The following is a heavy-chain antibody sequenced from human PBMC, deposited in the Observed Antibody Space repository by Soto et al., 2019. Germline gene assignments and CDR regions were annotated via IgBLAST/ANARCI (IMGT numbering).Heavy chain of an antibody. Sequence: GESLRLSCAASGFTFSSYAMSWVRQAPGKGLECVSTISGSGGTTYYADSVKGRFTISRDNSKNTLYLQMNSLRAEDMAVYYCAKVRSTTIFGVVSLFDYWGQGTLVTVSS. V-gene: IGHV3-23*01. CDR3: AKVRSTTIFGVVSLFDY. CDR1: GFTFSSYA. D-gene: IGHD3-3*01. J-gene: IGHJ4*02. CDR2: ISGSGGTT.